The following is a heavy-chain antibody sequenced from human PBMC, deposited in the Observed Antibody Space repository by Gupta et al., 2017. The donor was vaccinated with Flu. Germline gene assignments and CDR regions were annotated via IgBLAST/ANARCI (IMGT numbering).Heavy chain of an antibody. CDR1: GFTFSSYG. J-gene: IGHJ6*02. Sequence: QVQLVESGGGVVQPGRSLRLSCAASGFTFSSYGMHWVRQAPGKGLEWVAVIWYDGSNKYYADSVKGRFTISRDNSKNTLDLQMNSLRAEDTAVYYCARDQRYSYGYDYGMDVWGQGTTVTVSS. CDR3: ARDQRYSYGYDYGMDV. V-gene: IGHV3-33*01. CDR2: IWYDGSNK. D-gene: IGHD5-18*01.